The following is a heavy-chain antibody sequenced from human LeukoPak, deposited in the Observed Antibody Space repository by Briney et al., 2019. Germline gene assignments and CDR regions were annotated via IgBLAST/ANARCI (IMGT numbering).Heavy chain of an antibody. J-gene: IGHJ5*02. Sequence: PGGSLRRSCEASGFTFSSYWIHWVRQAPGKGLAWVSRINTDGSYTSYADSVRGRFTISRDNAKNTLYLQMHSLRAEDTAVYYCALIRDTHEDGPWGQGTLVTVSS. D-gene: IGHD5-18*01. CDR3: ALIRDTHEDGP. V-gene: IGHV3-74*01. CDR2: INTDGSYT. CDR1: GFTFSSYW.